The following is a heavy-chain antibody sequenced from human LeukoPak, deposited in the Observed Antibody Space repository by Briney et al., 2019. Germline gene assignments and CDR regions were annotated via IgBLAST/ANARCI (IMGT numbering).Heavy chain of an antibody. J-gene: IGHJ4*02. V-gene: IGHV5-51*01. CDR3: ARHAMKVVVVPAAIDY. CDR1: GYSFTSYW. CDR2: IYPGDSDT. D-gene: IGHD2-2*01. Sequence: PGESLKISCQGSGYSFTSYWIGWVRQLPGKGLEWMGIIYPGDSDTRYSPSFQGQVTISADKSISTAYLQWSSLKASDTAMYYCARHAMKVVVVPAAIDYWGQGTLVTVSS.